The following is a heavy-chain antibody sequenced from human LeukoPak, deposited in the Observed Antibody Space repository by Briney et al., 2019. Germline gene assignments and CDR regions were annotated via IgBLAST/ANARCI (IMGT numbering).Heavy chain of an antibody. Sequence: GGSLRLSCAASGFTFSRYWMHWVRQAPGKGLMWVSRISPDGSTTLYADSVKGRFTISRDNAKNTLYLQMNSLGAEDTAVYYWAKTGRGGMTGAFDIWGQGTMVTVSS. V-gene: IGHV3-74*03. J-gene: IGHJ3*02. D-gene: IGHD3-10*01. CDR1: GFTFSRYW. CDR3: AKTGRGGMTGAFDI. CDR2: ISPDGSTT.